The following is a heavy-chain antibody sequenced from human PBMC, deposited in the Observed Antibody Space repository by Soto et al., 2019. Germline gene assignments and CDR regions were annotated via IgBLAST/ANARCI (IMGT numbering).Heavy chain of an antibody. Sequence: SETLSLTCTVSGGSISSYYRSWIRQPPGKGLEWIGYIYYSGSTNYNPSLKSRVTISVDTSKNQFSLKLSSVTAADTAVYYCARDGGYSYGWLDYWGQGTLVTVSS. CDR1: GGSISSYY. D-gene: IGHD5-18*01. V-gene: IGHV4-59*01. CDR2: IYYSGST. CDR3: ARDGGYSYGWLDY. J-gene: IGHJ4*02.